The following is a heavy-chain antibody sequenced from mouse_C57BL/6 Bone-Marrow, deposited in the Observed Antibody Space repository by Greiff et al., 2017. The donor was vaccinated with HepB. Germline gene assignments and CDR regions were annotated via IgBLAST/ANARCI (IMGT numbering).Heavy chain of an antibody. CDR2: IDPSDSYT. Sequence: QVQLQQPGAELVKPGASVKLSCKASGYTFTSYWMQWVKQRPGQGLEWIGEIDPSDSYTNYNQKFKGKATLTVDTSSSTAYMQLSSLTSEDSAVYYCARLEYDYVDWFAYWGQGTLVTVPA. J-gene: IGHJ3*01. V-gene: IGHV1-50*01. D-gene: IGHD2-4*01. CDR1: GYTFTSYW. CDR3: ARLEYDYVDWFAY.